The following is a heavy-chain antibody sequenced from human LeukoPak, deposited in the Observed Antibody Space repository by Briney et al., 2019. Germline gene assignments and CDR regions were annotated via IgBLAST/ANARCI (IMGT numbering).Heavy chain of an antibody. Sequence: GGSLRLSCAAPGFTLSKFDMSWVRQAPGKGLEWLSCVTESGSDKYADSVKGRFTISRDTGKNSLILQMNSLRAEDTAVYYCATLQRWYEDYWGPGTLVTVSS. CDR2: VTESGSDK. CDR1: GFTLSKFD. V-gene: IGHV3-48*03. CDR3: ATLQRWYEDY. J-gene: IGHJ4*02. D-gene: IGHD6-13*01.